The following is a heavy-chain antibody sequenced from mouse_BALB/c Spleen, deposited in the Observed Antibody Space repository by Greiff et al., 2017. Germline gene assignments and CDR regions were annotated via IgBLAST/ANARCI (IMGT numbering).Heavy chain of an antibody. J-gene: IGHJ1*01. CDR1: GFTFSSFG. Sequence: EVHLVESGGGLVQPGGSRKLSCAASGFTFSSFGMHWVRQSPEKGLEWVAYISRGRRNIYYADTVKGRFTISRDNPKNTLFLQMTSLRSEDTAMYYCAKWGSGAPYWYFDVWGAGTTVTVSS. CDR3: AKWGSGAPYWYFDV. V-gene: IGHV5-17*02. CDR2: ISRGRRNI.